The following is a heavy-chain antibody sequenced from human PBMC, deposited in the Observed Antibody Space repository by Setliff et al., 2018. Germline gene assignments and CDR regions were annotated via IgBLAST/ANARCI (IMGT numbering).Heavy chain of an antibody. Sequence: ASVKVSCKASGYTFTGYYIHWVRQAPGQGLEWMGRINPNSGGTNYGQKFQGRVTMTRDTSISTSYMELSSLKSDDTAVYYCVRGEENDSSGYYWVRLRPPTDSWGQGTLVTVS. CDR3: VRGEENDSSGYYWVRLRPPTDS. CDR2: INPNSGGT. J-gene: IGHJ4*02. D-gene: IGHD3-22*01. CDR1: GYTFTGYY. V-gene: IGHV1-2*06.